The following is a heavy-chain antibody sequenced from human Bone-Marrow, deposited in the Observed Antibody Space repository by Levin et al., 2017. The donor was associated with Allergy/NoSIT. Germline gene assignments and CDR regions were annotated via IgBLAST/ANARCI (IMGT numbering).Heavy chain of an antibody. Sequence: KISCKASGGTFSSYSISWLRQAPGQRLEWMGEIMPLFDTTHYAQKFQGRVTITADESTSTAYMELSSLRSEDTAMYYCLRDTSGIWGQGTMVTVSS. J-gene: IGHJ3*02. V-gene: IGHV1-69*01. D-gene: IGHD6-25*01. CDR1: GGTFSSYS. CDR3: LRDTSGI. CDR2: IMPLFDTT.